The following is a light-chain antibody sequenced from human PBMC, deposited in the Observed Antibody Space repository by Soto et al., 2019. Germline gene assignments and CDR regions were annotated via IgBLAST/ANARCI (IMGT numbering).Light chain of an antibody. CDR1: PSVNSY. CDR3: QQRSNWPWT. J-gene: IGKJ1*01. V-gene: IGKV3-11*01. Sequence: ETVLTQSPATLSLSPGERATLSCRASPSVNSYLAWYQQKAGQAPRLLIYDASNRATGIPARFSGSGSGTDFTHTISSLEPEDFAVYYCQQRSNWPWTFGQGTKVEIK. CDR2: DAS.